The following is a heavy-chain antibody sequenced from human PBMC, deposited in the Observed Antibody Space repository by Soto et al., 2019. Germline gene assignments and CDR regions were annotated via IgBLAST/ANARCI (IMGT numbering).Heavy chain of an antibody. Sequence: QVQLVQSGAEVKKPGAAVKVSCKASVYTFTNYGISCVRQAPGQGLEWMGWISDDNGIKNYAQKIQGRVTMTTDTSTSTAYMELKSLGSDDTAVYYCARRGVLPDYWGQGTLVTVSS. J-gene: IGHJ4*02. CDR3: ARRGVLPDY. V-gene: IGHV1-18*01. CDR2: ISDDNGIK. CDR1: VYTFTNYG. D-gene: IGHD3-10*01.